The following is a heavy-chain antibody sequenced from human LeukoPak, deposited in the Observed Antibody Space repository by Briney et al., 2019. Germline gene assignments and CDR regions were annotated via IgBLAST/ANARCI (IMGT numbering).Heavy chain of an antibody. J-gene: IGHJ4*02. D-gene: IGHD3-3*01. CDR2: IYYSGST. Sequence: PSQTLSLTCTVSGGSISSGGYSWSWIRQHPGKGLEWIGYIYYSGSTYYNPSLKSRVTISVDTSKNQFSLKLSSVTAADTAVYYCARTYYDFWSGYSNYFDYWGQGTLVTVSS. V-gene: IGHV4-31*03. CDR1: GGSISSGGYS. CDR3: ARTYYDFWSGYSNYFDY.